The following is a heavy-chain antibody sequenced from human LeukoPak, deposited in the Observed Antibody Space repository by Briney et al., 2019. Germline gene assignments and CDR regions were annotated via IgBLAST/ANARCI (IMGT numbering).Heavy chain of an antibody. J-gene: IGHJ4*02. CDR3: ARASSHYYDSSGSPGGY. CDR2: IIPIFGIA. Sequence: ASVTVSCQASVGTLSSYAISWVRQAPGQGLEWMGRIIPIFGIANYAQQFQGRVTISADKSTSTAYMELSSLRSEDTAVYYCARASSHYYDSSGSPGGYWGQGTLVTVSS. V-gene: IGHV1-69*04. CDR1: VGTLSSYA. D-gene: IGHD3-22*01.